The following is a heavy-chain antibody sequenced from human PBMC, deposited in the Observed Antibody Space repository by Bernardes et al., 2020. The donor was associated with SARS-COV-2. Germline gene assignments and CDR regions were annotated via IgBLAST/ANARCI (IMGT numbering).Heavy chain of an antibody. J-gene: IGHJ6*04. D-gene: IGHD2-2*01. V-gene: IGHV3-48*04. CDR2: ISSSSSTI. Sequence: GGSLRLSCAASGFTFSSYSMNWVRQAPGKGLEWVSYISSSSSTIYYADSVKGRFTISRDNAKNSLYLQMNSLRAEDTAVYYCARDQGDIVVVPAAMDVWGKGTTVTVSS. CDR3: ARDQGDIVVVPAAMDV. CDR1: GFTFSSYS.